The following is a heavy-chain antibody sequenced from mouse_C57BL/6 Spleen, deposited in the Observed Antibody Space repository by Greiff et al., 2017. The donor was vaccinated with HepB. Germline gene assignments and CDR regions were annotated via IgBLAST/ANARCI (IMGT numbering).Heavy chain of an antibody. CDR1: GYSITSGYY. V-gene: IGHV3-6*01. Sequence: EVQLQQSGPGLVKPSQSLSLTCSVTGYSITSGYYWNWIRQFPGNKLEWMGYISYDGSNNYNPSLKNRISITRDTSKNQFFLKLNSVTTEDTATYYCARGNYDGYPWFAYWGQGTLVTVSA. CDR3: ARGNYDGYPWFAY. CDR2: ISYDGSN. D-gene: IGHD2-3*01. J-gene: IGHJ3*01.